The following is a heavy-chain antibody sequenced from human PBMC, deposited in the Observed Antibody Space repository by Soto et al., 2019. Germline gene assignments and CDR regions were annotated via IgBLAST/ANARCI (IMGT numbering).Heavy chain of an antibody. Sequence: GDSLKISCKGSTYTFTHSWIGWVRHMPGKVPEWMGLIYPPDSDTKYNPSLKSRVTISLDKSENQFSLKVTSLTAADTAVYYCASRDPGTSVDYWGQATLLTASS. CDR2: IYPPDSDT. CDR3: ASRDPGTSVDY. D-gene: IGHD1-7*01. V-gene: IGHV5-51*01. CDR1: TYTFTHSW. J-gene: IGHJ4*02.